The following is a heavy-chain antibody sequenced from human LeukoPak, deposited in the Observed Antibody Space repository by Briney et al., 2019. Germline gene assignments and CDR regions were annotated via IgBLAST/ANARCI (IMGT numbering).Heavy chain of an antibody. Sequence: EPGGSLRLSCAASGFNFSSYWMSWVRQAPGKGLEWVANIKQDGSEKYYVDSVKGRFTISRDNAKHSLYLQMNSLRAEDTAVYYCARGPTYYDFWSGYSVFDYWGQGTLVTVSS. CDR2: IKQDGSEK. D-gene: IGHD3-3*01. CDR3: ARGPTYYDFWSGYSVFDY. CDR1: GFNFSSYW. J-gene: IGHJ4*02. V-gene: IGHV3-7*01.